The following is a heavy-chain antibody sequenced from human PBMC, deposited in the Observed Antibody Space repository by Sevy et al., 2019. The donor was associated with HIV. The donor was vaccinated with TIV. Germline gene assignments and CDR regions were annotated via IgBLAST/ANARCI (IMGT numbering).Heavy chain of an antibody. V-gene: IGHV3-7*03. J-gene: IGHJ6*03. CDR1: GFTFSSYW. D-gene: IGHD2-8*01. CDR3: ARRGVYDYYYYMDV. CDR2: IKQDGSEK. Sequence: GGSLRLSCAASGFTFSSYWMSWVRQAPGKGLEWVANIKQDGSEKYYVDCVKGRFTISRDNAKNYLYLQMNSLRAEDTAVYYCARRGVYDYYYYMDVWGKGTTVTVSS.